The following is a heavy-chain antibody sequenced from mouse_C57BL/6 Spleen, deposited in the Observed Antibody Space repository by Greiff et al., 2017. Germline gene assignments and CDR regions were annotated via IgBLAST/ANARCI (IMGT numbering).Heavy chain of an antibody. D-gene: IGHD1-1*01. CDR1: GFTFTDYY. V-gene: IGHV1-36*01. CDR3: AREGVLQQGFAY. Sequence: EVQLQQSGPVLVKPGPSVKISCKASGFTFTDYYMHWVKQSPGKSLEWIGLVYPYNGGTSYNQKFKGKATLTVDPSSRTAYMALHRLTSEDSAGYLCAREGVLQQGFAYWGQGTLVTVSA. CDR2: VYPYNGGT. J-gene: IGHJ3*01.